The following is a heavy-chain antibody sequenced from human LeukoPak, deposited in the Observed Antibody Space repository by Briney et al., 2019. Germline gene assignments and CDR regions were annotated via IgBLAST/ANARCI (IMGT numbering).Heavy chain of an antibody. V-gene: IGHV3-21*01. CDR1: GFTFTYYT. J-gene: IGHJ4*02. D-gene: IGHD3-10*01. Sequence: GGSLRLSCAASGFTFTYYTMNWVRQAPGQGLEWVSSISGSSSDIYYADSVKGRFTISRDNAKNSLYLQMNSLRAEDTAVYFCARNFYGSGTSVYWGQGTLITVSS. CDR3: ARNFYGSGTSVY. CDR2: ISGSSSDI.